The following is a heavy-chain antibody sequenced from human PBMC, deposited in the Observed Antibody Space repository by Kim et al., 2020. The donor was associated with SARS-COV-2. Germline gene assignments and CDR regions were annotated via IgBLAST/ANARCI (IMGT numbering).Heavy chain of an antibody. CDR3: AKDLGYSSGWYYFDY. D-gene: IGHD6-19*01. CDR1: GFTFSSYA. CDR2: ISGSGSST. J-gene: IGHJ4*02. Sequence: GGSLRLSCATSGFTFSSYAMSWVRQAPGKGLEWVSGISGSGSSTYYADSVKGRVTIFRDNSESTMFLQMDSLRAEDSAVYYCAKDLGYSSGWYYFDYWGRGTLVTVAS. V-gene: IGHV3-23*01.